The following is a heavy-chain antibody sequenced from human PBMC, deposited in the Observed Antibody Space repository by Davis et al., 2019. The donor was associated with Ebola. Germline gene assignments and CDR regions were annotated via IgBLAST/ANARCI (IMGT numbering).Heavy chain of an antibody. CDR2: IYYSGST. CDR3: ARRPGYSSSWYGNWFDP. V-gene: IGHV4-59*11. D-gene: IGHD6-13*01. CDR1: GGSISSHY. J-gene: IGHJ5*02. Sequence: SETLSLTCTVSGGSISSHYWSWIRQPPGKGLEWIGYIYYSGSTNYNPSLKSRVTISVDTSKNQFSLKLSSVTAADTAVYYCARRPGYSSSWYGNWFDPWGQGTLVTVSS.